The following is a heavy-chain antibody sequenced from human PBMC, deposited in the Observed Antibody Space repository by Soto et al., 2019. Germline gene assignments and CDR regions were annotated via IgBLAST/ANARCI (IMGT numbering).Heavy chain of an antibody. CDR3: ARGCRDYYDSSGYYYRHDYYYYYGMDV. CDR1: GGSFSGYY. CDR2: INHSGST. J-gene: IGHJ6*02. V-gene: IGHV4-34*01. Sequence: SETLSLTCAVYGGSFSGYYWSWIRQPPGKGLEWIGEINHSGSTNYNPSLKSRVTISVDTSKNQFSLKLSSVTAADTAVYYCARGCRDYYDSSGYYYRHDYYYYYGMDVWGQGTTVTVSS. D-gene: IGHD3-22*01.